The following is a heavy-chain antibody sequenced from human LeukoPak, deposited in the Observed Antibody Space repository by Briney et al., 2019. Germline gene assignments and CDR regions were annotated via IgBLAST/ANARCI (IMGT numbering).Heavy chain of an antibody. CDR3: AKDMRVRWFGELWFDP. CDR2: ISWNSGSI. V-gene: IGHV3-9*01. Sequence: PGGSLRLSCAASGFTFDDYAMHWVRQAPGKGLEWVSGISWNSGSIGYADSVKGRFTISRDNAKNSLYLQMNSLRAEDTALYYCAKDMRVRWFGELWFDPWGQGTLVTVSS. CDR1: GFTFDDYA. D-gene: IGHD3-10*01. J-gene: IGHJ5*02.